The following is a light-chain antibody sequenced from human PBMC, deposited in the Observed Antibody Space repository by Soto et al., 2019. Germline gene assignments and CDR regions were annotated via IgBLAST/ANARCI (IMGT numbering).Light chain of an antibody. CDR2: DAS. Sequence: EIVLTQSPATLSLSPGERATLSCRASQSVSSYLAWFQQKPGQAPRLLIYDASKRATGIPARFSGSGSGTDFTLTINSLEPEDFAVYYCQQRSNWPPSITFGQGTRLEIK. CDR1: QSVSSY. J-gene: IGKJ5*01. CDR3: QQRSNWPPSIT. V-gene: IGKV3-11*01.